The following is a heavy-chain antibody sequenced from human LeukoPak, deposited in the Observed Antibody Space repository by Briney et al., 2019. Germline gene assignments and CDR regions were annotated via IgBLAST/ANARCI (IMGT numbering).Heavy chain of an antibody. Sequence: PGGSLRLSCAASGFTFSDYYMSWLRQAPGKGLEWVSFISSSNGYTKYADSVRGRFTISRDNAKNSLYLQMNSLRAEDTAVYYCTTDISAVLYWGQGTLVTVSS. CDR2: ISSSNGYT. J-gene: IGHJ4*02. CDR1: GFTFSDYY. V-gene: IGHV3-11*05. CDR3: TTDISAVLY. D-gene: IGHD1-14*01.